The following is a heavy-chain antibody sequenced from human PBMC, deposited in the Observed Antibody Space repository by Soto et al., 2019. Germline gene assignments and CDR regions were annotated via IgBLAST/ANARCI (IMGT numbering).Heavy chain of an antibody. CDR2: IIPLFGTA. Sequence: QVQLVQSGAEVKKPGSSVKVSCKASGGTFNNYAISWVRQAPGQGLEWMGGIIPLFGTANYAQKFEGRVTITADKYTDTAYMELSSLKSEDTAVYYCARLIGEGYSGTYAFDYWGQGTLVTVSS. V-gene: IGHV1-69*06. J-gene: IGHJ4*02. CDR1: GGTFNNYA. CDR3: ARLIGEGYSGTYAFDY. D-gene: IGHD1-26*01.